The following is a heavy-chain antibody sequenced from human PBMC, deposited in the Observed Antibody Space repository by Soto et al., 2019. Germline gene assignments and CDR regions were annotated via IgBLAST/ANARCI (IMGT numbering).Heavy chain of an antibody. Sequence: GESLKISCKRPGYRFTSYWIGWVRQLPGKGREWMGIIYPGDSDTRYSTSFQGQVTISADKSISTAYLQWSSLKASDTAMYYCARLPSTADYYGMDVWGQGTTVTVSS. J-gene: IGHJ6*02. D-gene: IGHD5-18*01. V-gene: IGHV5-51*01. CDR2: IYPGDSDT. CDR1: GYRFTSYW. CDR3: ARLPSTADYYGMDV.